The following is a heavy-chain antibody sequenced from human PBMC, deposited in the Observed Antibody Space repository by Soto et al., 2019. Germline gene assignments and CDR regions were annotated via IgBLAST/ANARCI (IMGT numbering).Heavy chain of an antibody. CDR1: GDTFSSHSSHV. J-gene: IGHJ4*02. Sequence: GASVKVSCKASGDTFSSHSSHVISWVRQAPGQGLEWMGGIIPMSGTANYAQKFQGRVTITADESTNTAYMEVSSLRSEDTAVYYCARVSGSSGYMNLDGWGQGTLVTVSS. CDR2: IIPMSGTA. CDR3: ARVSGSSGYMNLDG. V-gene: IGHV1-69*13. D-gene: IGHD3-22*01.